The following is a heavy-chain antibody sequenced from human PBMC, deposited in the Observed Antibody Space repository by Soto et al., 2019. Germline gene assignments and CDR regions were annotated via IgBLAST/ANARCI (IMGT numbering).Heavy chain of an antibody. Sequence: SETLSLSCTVSGGSISSGGYYWSWIRQHPGKGLEWIGYIYYSGSTYYNPSLKSRVTISVDTSKNQFSLKLSSVTAADTAVYYCASSPGYSGSWHLYNWFDPWGQGTLVTVSS. D-gene: IGHD6-13*01. V-gene: IGHV4-31*03. CDR3: ASSPGYSGSWHLYNWFDP. CDR1: GGSISSGGYY. J-gene: IGHJ5*02. CDR2: IYYSGST.